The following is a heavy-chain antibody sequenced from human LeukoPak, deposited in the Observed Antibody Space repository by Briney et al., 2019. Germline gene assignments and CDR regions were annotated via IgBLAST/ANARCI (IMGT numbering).Heavy chain of an antibody. CDR2: ISVYNGNT. J-gene: IGHJ4*02. V-gene: IGHV1-18*01. CDR3: ARMGGELLGPWFDY. Sequence: ASVKVSCKASGYTFTSFSNTWVRQAPGQGLEWMGWISVYNGNTNYAQKLQGRVTMTTDTSTSTAYMERRSLRSDDTAVYYCARMGGELLGPWFDYWGQGTLVTVSS. D-gene: IGHD1-26*01. CDR1: GYTFTSFS.